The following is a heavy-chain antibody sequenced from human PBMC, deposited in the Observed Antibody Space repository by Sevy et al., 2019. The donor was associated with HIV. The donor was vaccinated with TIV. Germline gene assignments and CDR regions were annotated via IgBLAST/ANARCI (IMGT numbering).Heavy chain of an antibody. J-gene: IGHJ4*02. Sequence: ASVKVSCKASGYTFTSYGINWVRQAPGQGLEWMGWISAYNGNTNYAQKLQGRVTMTTDTSTSTAYMELRSLRSDDTAVYYCARVGDYYYDSRGYYDYWGQGTLVTVSS. CDR3: ARVGDYYYDSRGYYDY. CDR1: GYTFTSYG. CDR2: ISAYNGNT. V-gene: IGHV1-18*04. D-gene: IGHD3-22*01.